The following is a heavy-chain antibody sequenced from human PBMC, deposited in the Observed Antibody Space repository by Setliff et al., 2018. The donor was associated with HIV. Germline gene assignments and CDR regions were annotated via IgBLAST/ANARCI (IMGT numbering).Heavy chain of an antibody. CDR1: GFTFSSYS. CDR2: ISSSSSYI. J-gene: IGHJ4*02. CDR3: GKDRYDNYVWGSYHGPDF. Sequence: AGGSLRLSCAASGFTFSSYSMNWVRQAPGKGLEWVSSISSSSSYIYYADSVKGRFTISRDNAKNSLYLQMNSLRAEDTAVYYCGKDRYDNYVWGSYHGPDFWGQGTLVTVSS. D-gene: IGHD3-16*01. V-gene: IGHV3-21*01.